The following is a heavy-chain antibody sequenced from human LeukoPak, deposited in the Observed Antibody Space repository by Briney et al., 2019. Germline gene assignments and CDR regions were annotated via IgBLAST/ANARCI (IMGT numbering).Heavy chain of an antibody. CDR1: GFTFSSYA. D-gene: IGHD3-10*01. Sequence: GGSLRLSCAASGFTFSSYAMHWVRQAPGKGLEWVAVISYDGSNKYYADSVKGRFTISRDNSKNTLYLQMNSLRAEDTAVYYCARDSPPLLLWFGELDYWGQGTLVTVSS. CDR2: ISYDGSNK. V-gene: IGHV3-30-3*01. CDR3: ARDSPPLLLWFGELDY. J-gene: IGHJ4*02.